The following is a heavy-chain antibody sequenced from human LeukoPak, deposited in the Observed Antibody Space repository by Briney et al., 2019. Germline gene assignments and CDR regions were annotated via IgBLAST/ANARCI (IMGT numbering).Heavy chain of an antibody. J-gene: IGHJ1*01. CDR2: ISDTGGNT. V-gene: IGHV3-23*01. CDR3: AKYFASGSYYKLPH. D-gene: IGHD3-10*01. CDR1: GFTFSTYA. Sequence: GGSLRLSCAASGFTFSTYAMSWVRQTPERGLEWVSAISDTGGNTFYADSVKGRFTISRDNSKNTLYLQMNSLRAEDTAVYYCAKYFASGSYYKLPHWGQGTLVTVSS.